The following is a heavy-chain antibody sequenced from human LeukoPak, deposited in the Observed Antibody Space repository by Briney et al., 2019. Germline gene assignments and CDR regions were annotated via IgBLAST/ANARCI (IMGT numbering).Heavy chain of an antibody. CDR2: INPSGGST. Sequence: ASVKVSCKASGYTFTSYYMHWVRQAPGQGLEWMGIINPSGGSTSYAQKFQGRVTMTGDTSTSTAYMELSSLRSEETAVYYCARARSGYDAFDIWGQGTMVTVSS. D-gene: IGHD3-22*01. V-gene: IGHV1-46*01. J-gene: IGHJ3*02. CDR1: GYTFTSYY. CDR3: ARARSGYDAFDI.